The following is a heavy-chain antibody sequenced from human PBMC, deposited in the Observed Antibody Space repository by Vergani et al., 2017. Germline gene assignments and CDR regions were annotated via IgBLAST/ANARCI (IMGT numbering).Heavy chain of an antibody. J-gene: IGHJ4*02. D-gene: IGHD2-15*01. CDR2: ISGSGGST. V-gene: IGHV3-23*01. Sequence: EVQLLESGGGLVQPGGSLRLSCAASGFTFSSYAMSWVRQAPGKGLEWVSAISGSGGSTYYADSVKGRFTISRDNSKNTLYLQMNSLRAEDTAVYYCAKSWGYCSGGSCYSSNHFDYWGQGTLDTVSS. CDR1: GFTFSSYA. CDR3: AKSWGYCSGGSCYSSNHFDY.